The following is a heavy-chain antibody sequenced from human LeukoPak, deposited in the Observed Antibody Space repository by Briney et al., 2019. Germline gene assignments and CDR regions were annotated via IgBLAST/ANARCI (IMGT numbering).Heavy chain of an antibody. CDR2: IYYIGST. CDR3: ARDSRAGWRGAWFDP. J-gene: IGHJ5*02. V-gene: IGHV4-34*01. CDR1: GGSFSGYY. D-gene: IGHD6-19*01. Sequence: SETLSLTCAVFGGSFSGYYWSWLRQPPGKGLEWIGCIYYIGSTYYNPSLKSRVTISVDTSKNQFSLKLSSVTAADTAVYYCARDSRAGWRGAWFDPWGQGTLVTVSS.